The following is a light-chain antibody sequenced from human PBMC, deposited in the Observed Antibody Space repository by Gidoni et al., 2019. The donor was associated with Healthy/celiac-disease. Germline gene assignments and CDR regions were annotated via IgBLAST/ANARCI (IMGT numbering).Light chain of an antibody. CDR3: QQSGT. CDR2: AAS. CDR1: QSISRY. V-gene: IGKV1-39*01. Sequence: DIQMTQSPSSLSASVGDRVTITCRASQSISRYLNWYQQKPGKAPKLLIYAASSLQSGVPSRFSGSGSGTDFTLTISSLQPEDFATYYCQQSGTFGQGTKVEIK. J-gene: IGKJ1*01.